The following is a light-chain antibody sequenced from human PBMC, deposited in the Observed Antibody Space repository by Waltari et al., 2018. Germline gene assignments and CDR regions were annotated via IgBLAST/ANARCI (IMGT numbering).Light chain of an antibody. CDR1: ALPKQY. V-gene: IGLV3-25*03. CDR3: QSAANSVTFDVV. CDR2: KDN. Sequence: ELTQPPSVSVSPGQTARITCSGDALPKQYAYWFQQKPGQAPLMLIYKDNERPSGIPERFSASSSGTTVTLTISGVQAEDEADYYCQSAANSVTFDVVFGGGTKLTVL. J-gene: IGLJ2*01.